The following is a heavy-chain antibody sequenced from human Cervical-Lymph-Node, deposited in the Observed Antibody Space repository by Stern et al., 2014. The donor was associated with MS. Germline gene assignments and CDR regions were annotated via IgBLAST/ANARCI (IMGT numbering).Heavy chain of an antibody. J-gene: IGHJ4*02. V-gene: IGHV4-34*01. CDR3: AASRQDPIDY. CDR1: GGSFNTYY. CDR2: INPSESN. Sequence: QVQLQQWGAGLLKPSETLSLTCAVSGGSFNTYYWSWIRQPPGKGLEWIGKINPSESNNYNPSLKRRVTISVDTSKDQLSLKLTSVTAADTAVYYCAASRQDPIDYWGQGALVTVSS.